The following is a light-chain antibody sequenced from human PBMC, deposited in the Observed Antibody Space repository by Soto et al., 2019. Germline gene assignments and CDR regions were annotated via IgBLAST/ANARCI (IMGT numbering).Light chain of an antibody. J-gene: IGLJ1*01. CDR1: SSDVGGYNY. V-gene: IGLV2-14*01. CDR3: SSYTSSSPLV. CDR2: EVS. Sequence: QSALTQPASVSGSPGQSITISCTGTSSDVGGYNYVSWYQQHPGKAPKLMIYEVSNRPSGVSNRFSGSKSGNTPSLTISGLQAEDEADYYCSSYTSSSPLVFGTGTKVTVL.